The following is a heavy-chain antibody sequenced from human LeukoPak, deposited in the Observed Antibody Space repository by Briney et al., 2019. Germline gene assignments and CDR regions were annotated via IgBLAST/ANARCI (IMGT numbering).Heavy chain of an antibody. CDR1: GGSFSGYY. D-gene: IGHD6-13*01. Sequence: SETLSLTCAVYGGSFSGYYWSWIRQPPGKGLEWIGEINHSGSTNYNSSLKSRVTISVDTSKNQFSLTLSSVTAADTAVYYCARVPPGIAAAGIDYWGQGTLVTVSS. J-gene: IGHJ4*02. CDR3: ARVPPGIAAAGIDY. V-gene: IGHV4-34*01. CDR2: INHSGST.